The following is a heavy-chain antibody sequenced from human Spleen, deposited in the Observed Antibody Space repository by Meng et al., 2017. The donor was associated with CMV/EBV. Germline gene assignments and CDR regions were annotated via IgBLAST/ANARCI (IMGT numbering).Heavy chain of an antibody. CDR3: ARPAGSPGEDWFDP. J-gene: IGHJ5*02. V-gene: IGHV3-64*02. D-gene: IGHD2-2*01. CDR2: ISSNGGST. CDR1: GFTVSSNY. Sequence: GESLRLSCAASGFTVSSNYMSWVRQAPGKGLEYVSAISSNGGSTYYADSVKGRFTISRDNSKNTLYLQMGSLRAEDMAVYYCARPAGSPGEDWFDPWGQGTLVTVSS.